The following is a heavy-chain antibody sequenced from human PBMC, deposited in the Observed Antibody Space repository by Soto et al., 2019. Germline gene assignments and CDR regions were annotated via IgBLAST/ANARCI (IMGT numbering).Heavy chain of an antibody. D-gene: IGHD1-26*01. CDR3: ARGGSYVGFDS. CDR1: GGSITSYH. Sequence: SETLSLTCVVSGGSITSYHWSWIRQPPGKGLEWIGYIHYFGSTKYNPSLESRVVISVDTSKNQFSLKVPSVTAADTAIYFCARGGSYVGFDSWGQGARVTVSS. CDR2: IHYFGST. V-gene: IGHV4-59*01. J-gene: IGHJ4*02.